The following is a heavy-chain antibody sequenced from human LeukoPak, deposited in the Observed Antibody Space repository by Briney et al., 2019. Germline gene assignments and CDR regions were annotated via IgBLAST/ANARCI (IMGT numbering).Heavy chain of an antibody. V-gene: IGHV3-9*01. J-gene: IGHJ4*02. CDR2: ISWNSGSI. Sequence: GGSLRLSCAASGFTFDDYAMHWVRQAPGKGLEWVSGISWNSGSIGYADSVKGRFTISRDNSKNTLYLQMNSLRAEDTAVYYCARTPTFFGYYFDYWGQGTLVTVSS. CDR3: ARTPTFFGYYFDY. D-gene: IGHD3-10*01. CDR1: GFTFDDYA.